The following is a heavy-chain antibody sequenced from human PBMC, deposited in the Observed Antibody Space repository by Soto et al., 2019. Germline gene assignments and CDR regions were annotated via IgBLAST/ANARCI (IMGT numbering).Heavy chain of an antibody. CDR3: ARDPYYYGSGDKGGFDP. V-gene: IGHV4-4*02. D-gene: IGHD3-10*01. Sequence: QVQLQESGPGLVKPSGTLSLTCAVSGGSLSSTHWWSWVRQPPRKGLEWIGDIYHTGSTNYNPSLKSRVTISVDMSNNQFSLNLSSVTAADTAVYYCARDPYYYGSGDKGGFDPWGQGTLVIVSS. CDR1: GGSLSSTHW. J-gene: IGHJ5*02. CDR2: IYHTGST.